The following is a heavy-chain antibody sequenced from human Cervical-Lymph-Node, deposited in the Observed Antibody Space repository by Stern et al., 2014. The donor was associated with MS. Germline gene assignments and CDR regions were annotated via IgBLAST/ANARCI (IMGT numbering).Heavy chain of an antibody. J-gene: IGHJ4*02. CDR1: GYSFANFW. D-gene: IGHD3-16*01. V-gene: IGHV5-51*03. CDR2: IYPGDSDS. Sequence: EVQLVESGAEVRKPGESLKLSCKVSGYSFANFWIGWVRQVPGKGLEWMGCIYPGDSDSRYTPSFQGQVPLAADESISTAYLQWSSLKASDTGIYYCARRGLGYDGADHWGQGALVTVSS. CDR3: ARRGLGYDGADH.